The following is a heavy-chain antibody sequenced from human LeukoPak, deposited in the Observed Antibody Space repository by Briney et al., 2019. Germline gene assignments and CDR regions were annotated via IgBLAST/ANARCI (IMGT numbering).Heavy chain of an antibody. CDR1: GGTFSSYA. J-gene: IGHJ4*02. D-gene: IGHD3-22*01. CDR3: ARVLLTYDSSGYYPLYFDY. CDR2: IIPIFGTA. V-gene: IGHV1-69*05. Sequence: ASVKVSCKASGGTFSSYAISWVRQAPGQGLEWMGGIIPIFGTANYAQKFQGRVTITTDESTSTAYVELSSLRSEDTAVYYCARVLLTYDSSGYYPLYFDYWGQGTLVTVSS.